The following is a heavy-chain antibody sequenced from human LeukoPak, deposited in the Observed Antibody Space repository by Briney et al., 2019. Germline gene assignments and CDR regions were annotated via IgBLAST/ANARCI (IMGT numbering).Heavy chain of an antibody. Sequence: AASVKVSCKASVGTFSSYAISWVRQAPGQGLEWMGGIIPIFGTANYAQKFQGRVTITADESTSTAYMELSSLRSEDTAVYYCARVAVAGPFDYWGQGTLVTVSS. CDR3: ARVAVAGPFDY. V-gene: IGHV1-69*13. D-gene: IGHD6-19*01. CDR2: IIPIFGTA. J-gene: IGHJ4*02. CDR1: VGTFSSYA.